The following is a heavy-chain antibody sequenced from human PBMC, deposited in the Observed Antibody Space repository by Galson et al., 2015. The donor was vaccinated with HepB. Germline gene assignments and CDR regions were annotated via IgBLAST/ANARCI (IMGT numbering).Heavy chain of an antibody. CDR3: ANHRSPWQQLVLPYFDY. J-gene: IGHJ4*02. Sequence: SLRLSCAASGFTFSSYAMHWVRQAPGKGLEWVAVISYDGSNKYYADSVKGRFTISRDNSKNTLYLQMNSLRAEDTAVYYCANHRSPWQQLVLPYFDYWGQGTLVTVSS. CDR1: GFTFSSYA. CDR2: ISYDGSNK. V-gene: IGHV3-30-3*01. D-gene: IGHD6-13*01.